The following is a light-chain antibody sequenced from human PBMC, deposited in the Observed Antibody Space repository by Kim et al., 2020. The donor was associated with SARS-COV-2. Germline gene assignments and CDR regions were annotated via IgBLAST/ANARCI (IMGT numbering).Light chain of an antibody. V-gene: IGKV1-33*01. Sequence: LSASVGDRVTITCQASRDISNYLNWYQHKPGKAPNLLIYGASNLQTGVPSRFSGSGSGTDFTFTISSLQPEDIATYYCQQYDDLYSFGQGTKLEI. CDR2: GAS. J-gene: IGKJ2*01. CDR1: RDISNY. CDR3: QQYDDLYS.